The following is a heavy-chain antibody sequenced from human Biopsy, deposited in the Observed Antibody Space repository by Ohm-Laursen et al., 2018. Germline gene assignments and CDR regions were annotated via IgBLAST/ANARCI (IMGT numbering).Heavy chain of an antibody. CDR2: INPNSGGT. J-gene: IGHJ2*01. CDR3: ARGGLNYWYFDL. CDR1: GYTFTDSY. Sequence: SVKVSCKASGYTFTDSYMHWVRQAPGQGLEWMGWINPNSGGTNYAQKFQGRVTMTRDTSMSTAYMELNRLRSDDTAVYYCARGGLNYWYFDLWGRGTLVTVPS. V-gene: IGHV1-2*02. D-gene: IGHD1-26*01.